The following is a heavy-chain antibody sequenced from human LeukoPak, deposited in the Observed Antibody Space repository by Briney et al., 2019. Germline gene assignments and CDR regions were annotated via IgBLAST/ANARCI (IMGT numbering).Heavy chain of an antibody. CDR1: GFHFSTYG. CDR2: IRHTSTPR. CDR3: VRDRPVAAADY. Sequence: GGSLRLSCAASGFHFSTYGMNWVRQAPGKGLEWVSFIRHTSTPRYYADSVKGRFIISRDNARNSLYLQMNSLRVEDTAIYYCVRDRPVAAADYWGQGTLVTVSS. V-gene: IGHV3-48*01. J-gene: IGHJ4*02. D-gene: IGHD6-13*01.